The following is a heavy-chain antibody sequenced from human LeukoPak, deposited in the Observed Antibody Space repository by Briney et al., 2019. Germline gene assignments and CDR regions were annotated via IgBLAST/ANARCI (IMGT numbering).Heavy chain of an antibody. D-gene: IGHD3-10*01. V-gene: IGHV4-39*07. CDR2: LYNTETT. Sequence: KPSETLSLTCSVSGGSISRSSYYWGWIRQPPGKGLEWIGSLYNTETTYYNPSLQSRVTISVDTSKNQLSLKLSSVTAADTAVYYCARITMVRGVILDYWGQGTLVTVSS. J-gene: IGHJ4*02. CDR1: GGSISRSSYY. CDR3: ARITMVRGVILDY.